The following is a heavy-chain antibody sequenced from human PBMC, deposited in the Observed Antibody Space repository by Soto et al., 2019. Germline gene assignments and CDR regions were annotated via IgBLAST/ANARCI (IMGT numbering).Heavy chain of an antibody. CDR2: IYYSGST. CDR3: ATEWIQLWLRGYYGMDV. J-gene: IGHJ6*02. Sequence: PSETLSLTCTVSGGSISSSSYYWGWIRQPPGKGLEWIGSIYYSGSTYYNPSLKSRVTISVDTSKNQLSLKLSSVTAADTAVYYCATEWIQLWLRGYYGMDVWGQGTTVTVSS. V-gene: IGHV4-39*01. D-gene: IGHD5-18*01. CDR1: GGSISSSSYY.